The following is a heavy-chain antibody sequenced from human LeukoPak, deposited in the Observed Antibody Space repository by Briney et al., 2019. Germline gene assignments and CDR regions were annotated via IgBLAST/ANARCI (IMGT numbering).Heavy chain of an antibody. CDR3: ATGNRPYYYDSSGYYDFDY. V-gene: IGHV1-24*01. D-gene: IGHD3-22*01. Sequence: ASVQVSCKVSGYTLTELSLHWVRQAPGKGLEWMGVFDSEDGETIYVQKFQGRVTMTEDTSTDTAYMELSSLRSKDTAVYYCATGNRPYYYDSSGYYDFDYWGQGTLVTVSS. CDR1: GYTLTELS. J-gene: IGHJ4*02. CDR2: FDSEDGET.